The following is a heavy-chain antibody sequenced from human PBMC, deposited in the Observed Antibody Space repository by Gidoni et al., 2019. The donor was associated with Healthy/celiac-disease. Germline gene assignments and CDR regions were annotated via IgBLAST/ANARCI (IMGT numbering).Heavy chain of an antibody. CDR2: ISSSSSYI. CDR1: GFTSSSYS. Sequence: EVQLVESGGGLVKPGGSLRLSCAASGFTSSSYSRNWVRQAPGKGLERVSSISSSSSYIYYADSVKGRFTISRDNAKNSLYLQMNSLRAEDTAVYYCARDRIYCSGGSCYYYYYYGMDVWGQGTTVTVSS. V-gene: IGHV3-21*01. CDR3: ARDRIYCSGGSCYYYYYYGMDV. D-gene: IGHD2-15*01. J-gene: IGHJ6*02.